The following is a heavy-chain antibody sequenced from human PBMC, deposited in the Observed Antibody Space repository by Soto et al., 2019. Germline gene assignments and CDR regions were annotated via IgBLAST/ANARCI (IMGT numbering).Heavy chain of an antibody. V-gene: IGHV3-30*03. Sequence: QVQLVESGGGVVQPGRSLRLSCVASELSFSRHGFHWVRLAPGKGLEWVAYISYDGSDERYADTVRGRFTISRDNSKNTLYLHMNSLTTEDTAVYICAQVYRGVIGFGMGVWGQGTTVTVSS. D-gene: IGHD3-10*01. CDR3: AQVYRGVIGFGMGV. CDR1: ELSFSRHG. J-gene: IGHJ6*02. CDR2: ISYDGSDE.